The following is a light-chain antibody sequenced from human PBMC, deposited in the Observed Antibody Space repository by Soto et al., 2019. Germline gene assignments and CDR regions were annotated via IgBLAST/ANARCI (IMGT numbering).Light chain of an antibody. Sequence: EIVLTQSPATLSLSSGERATLSCRASQSVGNYLAWYQQKPGQAPRLLIYDVSNRATGIPARFSGSGSGTDFTLTISNLEPEDFAVYFCQQRNRWPPIFTFGPGTKVDF. CDR3: QQRNRWPPIFT. CDR1: QSVGNY. CDR2: DVS. V-gene: IGKV3-11*01. J-gene: IGKJ3*01.